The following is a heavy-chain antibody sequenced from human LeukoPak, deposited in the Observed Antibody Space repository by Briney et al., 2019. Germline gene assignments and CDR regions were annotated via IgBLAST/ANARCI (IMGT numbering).Heavy chain of an antibody. CDR3: AKDLFYVKRDAADTDF. Sequence: GGSLRLSCAASGLTFSSYTMYWVRQAPGKGLEWVSAISASGTSTYYAVSVKGRFTISRDNSKNTLYLQMNSLRAEDTAVYYCAKDLFYVKRDAADTDFWGQGTLVTVSS. CDR1: GLTFSSYT. D-gene: IGHD6-13*01. CDR2: ISASGTST. J-gene: IGHJ4*02. V-gene: IGHV3-23*01.